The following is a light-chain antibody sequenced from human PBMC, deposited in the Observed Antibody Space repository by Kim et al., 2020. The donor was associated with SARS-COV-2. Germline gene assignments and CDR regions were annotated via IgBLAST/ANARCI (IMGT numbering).Light chain of an antibody. CDR1: ISDIGGYNY. CDR2: DVT. V-gene: IGLV2-14*03. J-gene: IGLJ3*02. Sequence: QSALTQPASVSGSPGQSITISCTGTISDIGGYNYVSWYQQHPGKAPRLMIYDVTKRPSGVSNRFSGSKSGYTASLTISGLQAEDEADYYCTSYASSSTLGVVGGGTRLIVL. CDR3: TSYASSSTLGV.